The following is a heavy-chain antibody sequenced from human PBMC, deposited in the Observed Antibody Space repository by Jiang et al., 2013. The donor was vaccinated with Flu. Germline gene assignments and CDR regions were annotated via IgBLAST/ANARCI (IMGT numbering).Heavy chain of an antibody. CDR3: ARGRGGGYFDY. V-gene: IGHV3-23*04. CDR2: ISGGGGST. D-gene: IGHD3-16*01. J-gene: IGHJ4*02. CDR1: GFTFSSSA. Sequence: VQLVESGGGLLQPGGSLRLSCAVSGFTFSSSAMSWVRQTPGKGLEWVSSISGGGGSTYYADSVKGRFTISRDTSKNTLYLQMNSLRAEDTAVYYCARGRGGGYFDYWGQGTLVTVSS.